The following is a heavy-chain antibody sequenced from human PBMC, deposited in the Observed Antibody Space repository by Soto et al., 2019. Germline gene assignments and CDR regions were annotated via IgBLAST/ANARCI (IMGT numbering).Heavy chain of an antibody. D-gene: IGHD3-10*01. CDR2: ILHDGNNK. J-gene: IGHJ4*02. V-gene: IGHV3-30-3*01. CDR1: GFTFSNYI. CDR3: ARDDEGGSYCDLGY. Sequence: QVQLVESGGGVVQPGRSLRLSCAASGFTFSNYIMHWVRQAPGKGQEWVAVILHDGNNKYYADSVKGRFTISRDNSKNTLYLQMNSLRTEDTAIYYCARDDEGGSYCDLGYWGQGTLVTVSS.